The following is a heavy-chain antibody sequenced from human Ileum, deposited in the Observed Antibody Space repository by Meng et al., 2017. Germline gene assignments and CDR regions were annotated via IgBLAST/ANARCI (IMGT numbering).Heavy chain of an antibody. V-gene: IGHV1-2*06. D-gene: IGHD6-19*01. CDR2: IYPHNGAT. CDR1: GYTFTGNN. CDR3: ARGVAEN. J-gene: IGHJ4*02. Sequence: QVQLVQSGAEVKKPGASVKVSCKASGYTFTGNNIPWVRQAPGQGLEWMGRIYPHNGATNYAQTFQGRVTMTGDTSIATAYMELNRLTSDDTAVYYCARGVAENWGQGTLVTVSS.